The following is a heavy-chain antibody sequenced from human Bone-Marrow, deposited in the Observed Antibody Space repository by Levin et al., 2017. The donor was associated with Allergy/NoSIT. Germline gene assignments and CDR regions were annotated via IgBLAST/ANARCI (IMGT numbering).Heavy chain of an antibody. D-gene: IGHD3-22*01. J-gene: IGHJ5*02. CDR3: AKASYYDGRGWPLDH. V-gene: IGHV5-51*01. CDR1: GYAPGYRFSTYW. CDR2: IYPLDSDT. Sequence: RGESLKISCKGSGYAPGYRFSTYWIAWVRQMPGKGLEWMGTIYPLDSDTRYSPSFEGHVTISADKYISTAYLQFSSLKASDTAMYYCAKASYYDGRGWPLDHWGQGTLVTVSS.